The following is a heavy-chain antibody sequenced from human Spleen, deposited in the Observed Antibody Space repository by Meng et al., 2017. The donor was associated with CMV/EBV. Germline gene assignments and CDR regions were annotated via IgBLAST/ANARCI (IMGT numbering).Heavy chain of an antibody. CDR2: MQYDGNNK. Sequence: GGSLRLSCAASGFTFSDYYMNWIRQAPGKGLEWVAFMQYDGNNKDYVDSVKGRFTISRDNSKNTLYLQMSSLRAEDTAVYFCTRDGRDGEYHLPLRYGAFDIWGQGAMVTVSS. J-gene: IGHJ3*02. V-gene: IGHV3-30*02. CDR3: TRDGRDGEYHLPLRYGAFDI. CDR1: GFTFSDYY. D-gene: IGHD2-2*01.